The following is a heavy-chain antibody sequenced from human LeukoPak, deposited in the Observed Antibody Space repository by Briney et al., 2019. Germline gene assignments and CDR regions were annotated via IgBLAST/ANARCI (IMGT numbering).Heavy chain of an antibody. CDR1: GLSLSSDKYF. CDR2: MYYRGAN. Sequence: PSDTLSLTCSLSGLSLSSDKYFWAWFRQRPGKGVEWIGYMYYRGANSYNPSLKSRVSISVDTPRSQLSLNLSSVTAADTAVYYCATPYCGTSSCLDVFDIWGQGTMVTVPS. V-gene: IGHV4-31*03. J-gene: IGHJ3*02. D-gene: IGHD2-21*01. CDR3: ATPYCGTSSCLDVFDI.